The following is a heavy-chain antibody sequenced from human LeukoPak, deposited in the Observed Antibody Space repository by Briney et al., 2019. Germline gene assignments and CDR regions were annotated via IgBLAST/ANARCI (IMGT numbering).Heavy chain of an antibody. CDR1: GGSISSYY. Sequence: PSETLSLTCTLSGGSISSYYWSWIRQPPGKGLEWIGYIYYSGSTNYNPSLKSRVTISVDTSKNQFSLKLSSVTAADTAVYYCARTGVSEAGSNWFDPWGQGTLVTVSS. V-gene: IGHV4-59*01. J-gene: IGHJ5*02. CDR3: ARTGVSEAGSNWFDP. CDR2: IYYSGST. D-gene: IGHD6-13*01.